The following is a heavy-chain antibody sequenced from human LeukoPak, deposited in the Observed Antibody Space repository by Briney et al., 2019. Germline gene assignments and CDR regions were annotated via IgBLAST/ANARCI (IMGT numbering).Heavy chain of an antibody. D-gene: IGHD6-13*01. V-gene: IGHV3-11*06. Sequence: GSLRLSCVASGFTFSDYYMSWIRQAPGKGLEWVSYISSRSSYTSYADSVKGRFTISSDNAKNSLYLQMNSLGADDTAVYYCAREIASAGIDYWGQGTLVTVSS. CDR3: AREIASAGIDY. CDR2: ISSRSSYT. CDR1: GFTFSDYY. J-gene: IGHJ4*02.